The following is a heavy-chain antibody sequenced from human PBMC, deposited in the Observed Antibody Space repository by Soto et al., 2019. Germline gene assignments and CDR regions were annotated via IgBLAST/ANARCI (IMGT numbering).Heavy chain of an antibody. J-gene: IGHJ6*03. CDR1: GYSFTSYW. V-gene: IGHV5-51*01. Sequence: PGESLKISRKGSGYSFTSYWIGWVRQMPGKGLEWMGIIYPGDSDTRYSPSFQGQVTISADKSISTAYLQWSSLKASDTAMYYCARSYYGSPYYYYYMDVWGKGTTVTVSS. CDR3: ARSYYGSPYYYYYMDV. CDR2: IYPGDSDT. D-gene: IGHD3-10*01.